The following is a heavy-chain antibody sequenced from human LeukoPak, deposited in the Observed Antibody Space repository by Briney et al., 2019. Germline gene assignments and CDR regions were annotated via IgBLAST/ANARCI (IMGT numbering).Heavy chain of an antibody. CDR3: AKGGYCSGWTGFDY. CDR2: ISGSGGST. Sequence: GGSLRLSCADSGFTFSSYAESWVRQAPGKGLEWVSGISGSGGSTYYADSVKGRFTISRDNSKNTLYLQMNSLRSEDTAVYYCAKGGYCSGWTGFDYWGQGTLVTVSS. CDR1: GFTFSSYA. V-gene: IGHV3-23*01. J-gene: IGHJ4*02. D-gene: IGHD6-19*01.